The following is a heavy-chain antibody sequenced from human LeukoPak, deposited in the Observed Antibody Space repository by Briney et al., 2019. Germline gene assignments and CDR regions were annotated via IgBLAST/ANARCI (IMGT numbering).Heavy chain of an antibody. CDR1: GYTFTGYY. Sequence: ASVKVSCKASGYTFTGYYMHWVRQAPGQGLEWMGWINPNSGGTNYAQKFQGRVNMTRDTYISTAYMELSRLRSDDTAVYYCARDPDYLSAFDIWGQGTMVTVSS. CDR3: ARDPDYLSAFDI. D-gene: IGHD2/OR15-2a*01. V-gene: IGHV1-2*02. CDR2: INPNSGGT. J-gene: IGHJ3*02.